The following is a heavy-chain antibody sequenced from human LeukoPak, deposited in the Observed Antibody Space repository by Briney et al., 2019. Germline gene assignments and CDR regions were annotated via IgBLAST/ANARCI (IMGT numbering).Heavy chain of an antibody. D-gene: IGHD6-19*01. V-gene: IGHV3-30*02. CDR2: IRYDGNNK. Sequence: PGGSLRLSCAASGFTFSSYGMHWVRQAPGKGLEWVAFIRYDGNNKYYADSVKGRLTISRDNSNNTLYLQMNSLRAEDTAVYYCARAAAETGAFRDNWFDPWGQGTLVTVSS. CDR3: ARAAAETGAFRDNWFDP. J-gene: IGHJ5*02. CDR1: GFTFSSYG.